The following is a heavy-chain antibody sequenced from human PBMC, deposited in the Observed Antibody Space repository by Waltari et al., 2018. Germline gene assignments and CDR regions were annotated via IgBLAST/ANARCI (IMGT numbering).Heavy chain of an antibody. J-gene: IGHJ1*01. D-gene: IGHD3-3*01. CDR2: VDPEDGET. V-gene: IGHV1-69-2*01. CDR3: MTLPIFGLVIKNY. Sequence: EVHLTQSGDEVKKPGATVKISCKASGSSFTGQFLHWVRQAPGKGPEWIGRVDPEDGETTLAEKFEGRVTITADTSTDTAYMDLSRLRSEDTALYYCMTLPIFGLVIKNYWGQGTLVTVSS. CDR1: GSSFTGQF.